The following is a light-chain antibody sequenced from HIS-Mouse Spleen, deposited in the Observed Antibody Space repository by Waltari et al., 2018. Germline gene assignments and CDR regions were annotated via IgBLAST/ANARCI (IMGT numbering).Light chain of an antibody. CDR1: SSDVGGDTY. Sequence: QSALTQPASVSGSPGQSITISCTGTSSDVGGDTYVSWYQQHPGKAPKLMIYEVSNRPSGVSNRFSGSKSGNTASLTISGLQAEDEADYYCSSYTSSSTLVFGTGTKVTVL. J-gene: IGLJ1*01. CDR2: EVS. CDR3: SSYTSSSTLV. V-gene: IGLV2-14*01.